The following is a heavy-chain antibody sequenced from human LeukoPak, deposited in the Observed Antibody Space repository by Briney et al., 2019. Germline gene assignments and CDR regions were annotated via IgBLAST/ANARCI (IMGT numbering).Heavy chain of an antibody. CDR3: ARSFGYCSSTSCFGPFNF. D-gene: IGHD2-2*01. CDR2: ISFDEKDN. Sequence: GGSLRLSCAASGFPFSTYAMNWVRQAPGQGLEWVAVISFDEKDNFYADSVKGRFTISRDNSKNTLYLQMNSLRTDDTAVYYCARSFGYCSSTSCFGPFNFWGQGTRVMVSS. J-gene: IGHJ3*01. V-gene: IGHV3-30*04. CDR1: GFPFSTYA.